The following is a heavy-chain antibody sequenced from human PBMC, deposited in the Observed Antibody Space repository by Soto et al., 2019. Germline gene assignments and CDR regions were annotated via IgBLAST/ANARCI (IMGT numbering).Heavy chain of an antibody. J-gene: IGHJ4*02. D-gene: IGHD3-16*01. V-gene: IGHV2-5*02. CDR3: ARALGSWGAYYFDY. CDR2: IYWDDDK. Sequence: QITLKESSPTLVKPTQTLTLTCTVSVFSLNTDGTGVGWIRQPPGKALVWLALIYWDDDKRYSPSLKSRPTITKDTSNNQVVLTMPHMDPVDTVTYYVARALGSWGAYYFDYWGQGTLVTVSS. CDR1: VFSLNTDGTG.